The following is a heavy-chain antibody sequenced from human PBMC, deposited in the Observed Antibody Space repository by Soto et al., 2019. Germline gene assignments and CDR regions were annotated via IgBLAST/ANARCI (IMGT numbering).Heavy chain of an antibody. Sequence: SETLSLTCTVSGGSISSSSYYWGWIRQPPGKGLEWIGSIYYSGSTYYNPSLKGRVTISVDTSKNQFSLKLSSVTAADTAVYYCASERTIFGVVNNERIIVARLFDYWGQGTLVTVSS. CDR3: ASERTIFGVVNNERIIVARLFDY. D-gene: IGHD3-3*01. J-gene: IGHJ4*02. CDR2: IYYSGST. CDR1: GGSISSSSYY. V-gene: IGHV4-39*01.